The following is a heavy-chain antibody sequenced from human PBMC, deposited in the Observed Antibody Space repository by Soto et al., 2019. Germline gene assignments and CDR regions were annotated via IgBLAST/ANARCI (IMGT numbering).Heavy chain of an antibody. D-gene: IGHD4-17*01. CDR2: ISYDGNNK. J-gene: IGHJ4*02. Sequence: QVQLVESGGGVVQPGRSLRLSCAASGFIFSSYGMHWVRQAPGKGLEWVALISYDGNNKYYADSVKGRFTISRDNSKNTLYLPMNSLRAEDTAVYYCAKCPPGNYGDFCEFDYWGQGTLVTVSS. CDR1: GFIFSSYG. CDR3: AKCPPGNYGDFCEFDY. V-gene: IGHV3-30*18.